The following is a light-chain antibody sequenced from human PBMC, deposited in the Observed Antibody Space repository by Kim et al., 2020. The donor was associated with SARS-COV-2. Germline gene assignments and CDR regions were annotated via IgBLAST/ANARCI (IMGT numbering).Light chain of an antibody. CDR1: QSVTSN. J-gene: IGKJ3*01. V-gene: IGKV3-15*01. Sequence: EIVMTQSPATLSVSPGETATLSCRASQSVTSNLVWYQQKPGQAPRLLIYAASTRATGIPARFSGAGSGTEFTLTISSLQPEDFAIYYCQQYSKWPLFGPGTKVGIK. CDR3: QQYSKWPL. CDR2: AAS.